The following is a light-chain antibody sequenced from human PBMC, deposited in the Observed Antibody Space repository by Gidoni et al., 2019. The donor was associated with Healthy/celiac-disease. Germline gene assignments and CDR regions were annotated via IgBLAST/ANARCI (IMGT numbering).Light chain of an antibody. CDR1: QSVLYSSNNKNY. J-gene: IGKJ1*01. CDR3: QQYYSTPWT. CDR2: WAS. Sequence: DIVMTQSPDSLAVSLGERATINCKSNQSVLYSSNNKNYLAWYHQKPGQPPKLLIYWASTRESGVPDRFSGSGSGTDFTLTISSLQAEDVAVYYCQQYYSTPWTFGQGTKVEIK. V-gene: IGKV4-1*01.